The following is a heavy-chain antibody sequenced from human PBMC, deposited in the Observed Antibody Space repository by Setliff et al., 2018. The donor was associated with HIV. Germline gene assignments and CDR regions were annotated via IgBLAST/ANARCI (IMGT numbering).Heavy chain of an antibody. J-gene: IGHJ6*02. V-gene: IGHV3-30*02. CDR3: AKDPYSSSWYVTIYYYYGMDV. Sequence: GGSLRLSCAASGFTFSSYGMHWVRQAPGKGLEWVAFIRYDGSNKYYADSVKGRFTISRDNSKNTLYLQMNSLRAEDTAVYYCAKDPYSSSWYVTIYYYYGMDVWGQGTTVTVSS. D-gene: IGHD6-13*01. CDR1: GFTFSSYG. CDR2: IRYDGSNK.